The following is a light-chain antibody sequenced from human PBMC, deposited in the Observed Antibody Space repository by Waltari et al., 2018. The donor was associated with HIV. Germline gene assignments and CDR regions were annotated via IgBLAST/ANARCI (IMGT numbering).Light chain of an antibody. CDR2: RNN. J-gene: IGLJ2*01. Sequence: QSVLTQPPSASGTPGQRVTISCSGSSSNIGSYYVYWYQQLPRTAPKLLIYRNNHLPSWGPARCPGSKSGTSASLAISGLRSEGEADYYCAAWDGSLSGVVFGGGTKLTVL. V-gene: IGLV1-47*01. CDR1: SSNIGSYY. CDR3: AAWDGSLSGVV.